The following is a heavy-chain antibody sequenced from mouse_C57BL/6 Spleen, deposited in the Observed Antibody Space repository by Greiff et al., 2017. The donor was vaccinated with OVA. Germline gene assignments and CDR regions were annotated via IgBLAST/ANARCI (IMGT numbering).Heavy chain of an antibody. Sequence: VQLKQSGTVLARPGASVKMSCKTSGYTFTSYWMHWVKQRPGQGLEWIGAIYPGNSDTSYNQKFKGKAKLTAVTSASTAYMELSSLTNEDSAVYYCTSSAQATLAWFAYWGQGTLVTVSA. J-gene: IGHJ3*01. D-gene: IGHD3-2*02. CDR2: IYPGNSDT. V-gene: IGHV1-5*01. CDR1: GYTFTSYW. CDR3: TSSAQATLAWFAY.